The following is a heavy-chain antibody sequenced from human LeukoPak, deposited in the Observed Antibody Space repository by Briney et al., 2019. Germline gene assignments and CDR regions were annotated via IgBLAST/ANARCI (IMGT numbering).Heavy chain of an antibody. V-gene: IGHV3-49*01. CDR2: IRGKAYGGTA. CDR1: GFTFGDDG. CDR3: SRDFWPLGFDY. J-gene: IGHJ4*02. Sequence: PGGSLRLSCTASGFTFGDDGMSWFRQAPGKGLEWVGFIRGKAYGGTAEYTASVKGRFTVSRDDSKSIAYLEMKSLKIEDTAVYYCSRDFWPLGFDYWGQGTLVTVSS. D-gene: IGHD3-3*01.